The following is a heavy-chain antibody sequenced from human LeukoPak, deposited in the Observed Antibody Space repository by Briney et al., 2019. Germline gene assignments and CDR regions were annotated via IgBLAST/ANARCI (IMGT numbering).Heavy chain of an antibody. D-gene: IGHD1-26*01. V-gene: IGHV4-39*01. CDR2: IYYSGST. CDR1: GGSISSYY. CDR3: ARHRSYFIVGAIDY. Sequence: SETLSLTCTVSGGSISSYYWGWIRQPPGKGLEWIGSIYYSGSTYYNPSLKSRVTISVDTSKNQFSLKLSSVTAADTAVYYCARHRSYFIVGAIDYWGQGTLVTVSS. J-gene: IGHJ4*02.